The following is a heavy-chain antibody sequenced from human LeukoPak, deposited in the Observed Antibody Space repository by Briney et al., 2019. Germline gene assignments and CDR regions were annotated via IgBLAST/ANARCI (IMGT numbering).Heavy chain of an antibody. Sequence: ASVKVSCKASGYTFTGYDINWVRQATGQGLEWMGWMNPNSGNTGYAQKFQGRVTITRNTSISTAYMELSSLRSEDTAVYYCARGEYSSSWVDYWGQGTLVTVSS. CDR2: MNPNSGNT. D-gene: IGHD6-6*01. CDR1: GYTFTGYD. V-gene: IGHV1-8*03. J-gene: IGHJ4*02. CDR3: ARGEYSSSWVDY.